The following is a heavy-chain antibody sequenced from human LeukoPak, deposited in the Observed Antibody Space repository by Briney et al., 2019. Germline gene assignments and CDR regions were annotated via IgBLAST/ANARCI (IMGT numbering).Heavy chain of an antibody. D-gene: IGHD1-1*01. CDR1: GGTFSSYA. CDR3: ARTSNDPYYYYYMDV. Sequence: GASVKVSCKASGGTFSSYAISWVRQAPGQGLEWMGGIIPIFGTANYAQKFQGRVTITADESTSTAYMELSSLRSEDTAVYYCARTSNDPYYYYYMDVWGKGTTVTISS. J-gene: IGHJ6*03. V-gene: IGHV1-69*13. CDR2: IIPIFGTA.